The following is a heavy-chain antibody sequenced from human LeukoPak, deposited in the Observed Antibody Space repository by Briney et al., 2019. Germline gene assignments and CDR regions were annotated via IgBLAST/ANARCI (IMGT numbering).Heavy chain of an antibody. J-gene: IGHJ3*02. D-gene: IGHD2-8*02. CDR1: GYTFTSYG. CDR2: ISGDNGNT. CDR3: ARDVTGLRGAFDI. V-gene: IGHV1-18*01. Sequence: GASVKVSCKASGYTFTSYGISWVRQAPGQGLEWMGWISGDNGNTNYAQKLQGRVTLTTGTSTSTAYMELRSLRSDDTAVYYCARDVTGLRGAFDIWGQGTMVTVSS.